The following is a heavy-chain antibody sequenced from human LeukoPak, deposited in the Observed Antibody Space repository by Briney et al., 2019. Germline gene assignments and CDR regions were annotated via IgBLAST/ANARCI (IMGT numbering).Heavy chain of an antibody. D-gene: IGHD2-2*01. V-gene: IGHV1-18*01. J-gene: IGHJ4*02. Sequence: ASVKVSCKASGYTFTSYGISWVRQAPGQGLEWMGWISAYNGNTNYAQKLQGRVTMTTDTSTSTAYMELRSLRSDDTAVYYCARGFIWDIVVVDPGFDYWGQGTLVTVSS. CDR3: ARGFIWDIVVVDPGFDY. CDR1: GYTFTSYG. CDR2: ISAYNGNT.